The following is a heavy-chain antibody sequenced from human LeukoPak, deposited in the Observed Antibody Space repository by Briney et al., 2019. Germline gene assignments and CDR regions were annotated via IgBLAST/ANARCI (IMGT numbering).Heavy chain of an antibody. Sequence: GSLRLSCAASGFTFSSYSMNWVRQAPGKGLEWVSYISSSSSTIYYADSVKGRFTISRDNAKNSLYLQMNSLRAEDTAVYYCARGIAVALDAFDIWGQGTMVTVSS. CDR2: ISSSSSTI. CDR1: GFTFSSYS. D-gene: IGHD6-19*01. V-gene: IGHV3-48*04. J-gene: IGHJ3*02. CDR3: ARGIAVALDAFDI.